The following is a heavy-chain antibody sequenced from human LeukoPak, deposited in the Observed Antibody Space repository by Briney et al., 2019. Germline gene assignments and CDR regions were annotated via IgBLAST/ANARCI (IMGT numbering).Heavy chain of an antibody. J-gene: IGHJ4*02. CDR1: GFTFSSYA. V-gene: IGHV3-21*01. CDR3: ARQTGLFDY. CDR2: ISGSSSYI. Sequence: PGGFLRLSCAASGFTFSSYAMNWVRQAPGKGLEWVSSISGSSSYISYADSVKGRFTISRDTAKNSLYLQMNSLRAEDTAVYYCARQTGLFDYWGQGTLVTVSS. D-gene: IGHD3-9*01.